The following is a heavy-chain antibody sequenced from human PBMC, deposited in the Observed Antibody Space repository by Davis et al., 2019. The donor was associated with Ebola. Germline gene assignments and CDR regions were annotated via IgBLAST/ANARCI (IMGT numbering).Heavy chain of an antibody. CDR2: IIPILGTT. D-gene: IGHD2/OR15-2a*01. V-gene: IGHV1-69*10. J-gene: IGHJ4*02. Sequence: SVKVSCKGSGGTFTNYGINWVRQAPGQGLEWMGGIIPILGTTNYAQRLKGRVTITADPSTSTAYLELSSLRSEDTAVYYCARENTQPHKYYFDNWGQGTLVTVSS. CDR3: ARENTQPHKYYFDN. CDR1: GGTFTNYG.